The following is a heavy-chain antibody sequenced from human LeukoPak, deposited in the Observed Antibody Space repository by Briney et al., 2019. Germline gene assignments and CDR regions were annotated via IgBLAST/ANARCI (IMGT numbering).Heavy chain of an antibody. V-gene: IGHV4-59*11. Sequence: PSETLSLTCTVSGGSISSHYWSWIRQPPGKGLEWIGYIYYSGSTNCNPSLKSRVTISVDTSKNQFSLKLSSVTAADTAVYYCARALGAGTLVYWGQGTLVTVSS. J-gene: IGHJ4*02. CDR2: IYYSGST. CDR1: GGSISSHY. CDR3: ARALGAGTLVY. D-gene: IGHD6-13*01.